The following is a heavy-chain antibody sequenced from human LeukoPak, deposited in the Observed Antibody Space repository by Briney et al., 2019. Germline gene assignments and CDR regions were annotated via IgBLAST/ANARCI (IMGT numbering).Heavy chain of an antibody. D-gene: IGHD4-11*01. CDR3: ARDLNSNYVPEAD. CDR1: GFTFSSYA. V-gene: IGHV3-30*01. CDR2: ISYDGSNK. J-gene: IGHJ4*02. Sequence: PGGSLRLSCAASGFTFSSYAMHWVRQAPGKGLEWVAVISYDGSNKYYADSVKGRFTISRDNSKNTLYLQMNSLRAEDTAVYYCARDLNSNYVPEADWGQGTLVTVSS.